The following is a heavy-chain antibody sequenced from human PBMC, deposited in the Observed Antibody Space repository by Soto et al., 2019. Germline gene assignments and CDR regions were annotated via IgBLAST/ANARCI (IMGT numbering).Heavy chain of an antibody. CDR1: GGSISSSNW. Sequence: SETLSLTCAVSGGSISSSNWWSWVRQPPGKGLEWIGEIYHSGSTNYNPSLKSRVTISVDKSKNQFSLKLSSVTAADTAVYYCARGQLRGIKLGYFDYWGQGTLVTVSS. J-gene: IGHJ4*02. CDR3: ARGQLRGIKLGYFDY. V-gene: IGHV4-4*02. CDR2: IYHSGST. D-gene: IGHD3-16*01.